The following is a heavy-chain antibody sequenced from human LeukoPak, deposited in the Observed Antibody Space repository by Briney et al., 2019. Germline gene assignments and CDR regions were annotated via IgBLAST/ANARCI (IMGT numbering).Heavy chain of an antibody. J-gene: IGHJ5*02. CDR3: ARGKPLIFGVVMTSLPGNNWFDP. V-gene: IGHV4-34*01. Sequence: SETLSLTCAVYGVSFSGYYWSWIRQPPGKGLEWIGEINHSGRNNYTLSLKSRVTISVDTSKNQFSLKLSSVTAADTAVYYCARGKPLIFGVVMTSLPGNNWFDPWGQGTLVTVSS. CDR1: GVSFSGYY. CDR2: INHSGRN. D-gene: IGHD3-3*01.